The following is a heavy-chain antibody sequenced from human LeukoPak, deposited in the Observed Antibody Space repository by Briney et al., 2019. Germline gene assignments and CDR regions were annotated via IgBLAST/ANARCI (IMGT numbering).Heavy chain of an antibody. D-gene: IGHD2/OR15-2a*01. CDR2: ISGSGGST. CDR1: GFTFSSYA. V-gene: IGHV3-23*01. Sequence: PGGSLRLSCAASGFTFSSYAMSWVRQAPGKGLEWVSAISGSGGSTYYADSVKGRFTISRDNSKNTLYLQMNSLRVEDTAVYYCAKSGWDDFLTILLSHHFDYWGQGTLVTVSS. J-gene: IGHJ4*02. CDR3: AKSGWDDFLTILLSHHFDY.